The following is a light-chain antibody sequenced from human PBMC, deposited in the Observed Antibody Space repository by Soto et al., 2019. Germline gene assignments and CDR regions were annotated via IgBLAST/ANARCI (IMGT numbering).Light chain of an antibody. J-gene: IGKJ4*01. CDR1: QSVRSTY. Sequence: IVLTQSPGTLSLSPGERATLSCRASQSVRSTYLAWYQQKPGQAPRLLIYGASSRATGIPDRFSGSGSGTDFTLTIIRLEPEDFAVYYCQQYANSPLTFGGGAKVEIK. V-gene: IGKV3-20*01. CDR3: QQYANSPLT. CDR2: GAS.